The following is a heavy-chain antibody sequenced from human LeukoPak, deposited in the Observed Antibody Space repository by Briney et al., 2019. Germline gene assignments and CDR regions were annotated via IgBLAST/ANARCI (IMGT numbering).Heavy chain of an antibody. J-gene: IGHJ3*02. CDR2: IREDGSEK. D-gene: IGHD2-15*01. CDR1: GLTFSSFW. CDR3: ARDVDSLVAARSGDAFDI. Sequence: GGSLRLSCAASGLTFSSFWMSWVRQAPGKGLEWVANIREDGSEKHYVDSVKGRFTISRDNAKNSLYPQMNSLRAEDTAVYYCARDVDSLVAARSGDAFDIWGQGTMVTVSS. V-gene: IGHV3-7*03.